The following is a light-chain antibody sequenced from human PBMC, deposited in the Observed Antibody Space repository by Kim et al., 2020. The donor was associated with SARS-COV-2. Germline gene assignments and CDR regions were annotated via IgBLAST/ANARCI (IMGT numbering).Light chain of an antibody. Sequence: APGERAARSCRASQRVGSSFLAWYQQKPGQAPRLLVYGAFTRATDIPDRFSGSGSGTDFSLTISRLEPEDFAVYYCQQYGFSPVTFGGGTKVDIK. J-gene: IGKJ4*01. CDR2: GAF. CDR1: QRVGSSF. V-gene: IGKV3-20*01. CDR3: QQYGFSPVT.